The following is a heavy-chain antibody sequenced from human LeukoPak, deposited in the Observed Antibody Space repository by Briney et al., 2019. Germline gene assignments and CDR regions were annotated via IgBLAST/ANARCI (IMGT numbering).Heavy chain of an antibody. CDR3: ATNYYGSGTYYSPLLFSFDY. D-gene: IGHD3-10*01. CDR1: GGTFSSYA. J-gene: IGHJ4*02. V-gene: IGHV1-69*04. Sequence: SVKVSCKASGGTFSSYAISWVRQAPGQGLEWMGRIIPILGIANYAQKFQGRVTMTRDTSTSTVYMELSSLRSEDTAVYYCATNYYGSGTYYSPLLFSFDYWGQGTLVTASS. CDR2: IIPILGIA.